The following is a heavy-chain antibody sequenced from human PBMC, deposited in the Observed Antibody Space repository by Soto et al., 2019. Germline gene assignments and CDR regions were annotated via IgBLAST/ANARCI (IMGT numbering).Heavy chain of an antibody. D-gene: IGHD6-13*01. CDR2: ISAYNGNT. J-gene: IGHJ6*02. Sequence: ASVKVSCKASGYTFTSYGISWVRQAPGQGLEWMGWISAYNGNTNYAQKLQGRVTVTTDTSTSTAYMELRSLRSDDTAVYYCARTYSSSSVYYYYGMDVWGQGTTVTVSS. CDR1: GYTFTSYG. V-gene: IGHV1-18*01. CDR3: ARTYSSSSVYYYYGMDV.